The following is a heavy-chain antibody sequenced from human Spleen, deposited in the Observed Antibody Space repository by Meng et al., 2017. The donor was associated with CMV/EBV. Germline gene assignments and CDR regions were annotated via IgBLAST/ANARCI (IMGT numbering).Heavy chain of an antibody. J-gene: IGHJ4*02. V-gene: IGHV1-2*02. D-gene: IGHD7-27*01. Sequence: ASVKVSCKASGYNFTGYYMHWVRQAPGQGLEWMGWINPNSGGTNYAQKFQGRVTMTGDTSNTTAYMELSRLRSDDMAVYYCARDNNWGPDYWGQGTLVTVSS. CDR1: GYNFTGYY. CDR3: ARDNNWGPDY. CDR2: INPNSGGT.